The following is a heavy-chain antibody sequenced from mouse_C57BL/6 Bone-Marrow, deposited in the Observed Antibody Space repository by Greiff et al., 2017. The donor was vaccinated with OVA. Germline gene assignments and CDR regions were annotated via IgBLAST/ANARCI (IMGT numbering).Heavy chain of an antibody. Sequence: VQLQQSDAELVKPGASVKISCKVSGYTFTDHTIHWMKQRPEQGLEWIGYIYPRDGSTKYNEKFKGKATLTVDQSSSTAYMQLNSLTSEDSAVYYCARLYSNYEWFAYWGQGTLVTVSA. J-gene: IGHJ3*01. CDR2: IYPRDGST. CDR3: ARLYSNYEWFAY. V-gene: IGHV1-78*01. D-gene: IGHD2-5*01. CDR1: GYTFTDHT.